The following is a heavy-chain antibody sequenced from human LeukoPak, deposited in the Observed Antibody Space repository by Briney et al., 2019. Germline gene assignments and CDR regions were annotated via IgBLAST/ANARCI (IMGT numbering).Heavy chain of an antibody. CDR3: ARVTIFGD. CDR2: ISGSSGII. V-gene: IGHV3-48*01. J-gene: IGHJ4*02. CDR1: GFTFNTYT. Sequence: GGSLRLSCAASGFTFNTYTMNWVRQAPGKGLEWVSYISGSSGIIDYADSVRGRFTISRDNAKNSLYLQMNSLRAEDTAVYYCARVTIFGDWGQGTLVTVSS. D-gene: IGHD3-3*01.